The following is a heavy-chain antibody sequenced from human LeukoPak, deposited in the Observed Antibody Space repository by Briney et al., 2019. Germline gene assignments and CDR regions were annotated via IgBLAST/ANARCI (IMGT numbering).Heavy chain of an antibody. J-gene: IGHJ5*02. D-gene: IGHD3-22*01. V-gene: IGHV4-38-2*01. CDR3: ARISTGDSIGLA. Sequence: PSETLSLTCAVSGYSISSGYYWGWIRQPPGKGLEWIGSIYHSGSTYYNPSLKSRVTISVDASKNQFSLKLRSVTAADTAVYYCARISTGDSIGLAWGQGTLVTVPS. CDR1: GYSISSGYY. CDR2: IYHSGST.